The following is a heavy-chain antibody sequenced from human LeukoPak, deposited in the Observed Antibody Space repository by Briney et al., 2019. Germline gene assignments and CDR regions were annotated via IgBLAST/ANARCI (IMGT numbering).Heavy chain of an antibody. V-gene: IGHV3-21*01. J-gene: IGHJ4*02. Sequence: GGSLRLSCAASGFTFSSYSMNWVRQAPGKGLEWVSYITSSSSYIYYADSVKGRLTISGDNAKNSLYLQMNSLRAEDTAVYYCATTRYDFWSHLPLSGFDYLGQGTLVTVSS. CDR2: ITSSSSYI. CDR3: ATTRYDFWSHLPLSGFDY. CDR1: GFTFSSYS. D-gene: IGHD3-3*01.